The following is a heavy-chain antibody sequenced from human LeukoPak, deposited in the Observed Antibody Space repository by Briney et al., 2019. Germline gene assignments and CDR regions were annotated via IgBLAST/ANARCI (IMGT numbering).Heavy chain of an antibody. CDR1: GFTFSSYG. D-gene: IGHD1-26*01. J-gene: IGHJ4*02. V-gene: IGHV3-33*06. CDR3: AKDYWSYSSISPLGY. Sequence: SGGSQRLSCAASGFTFSSYGMHWVRQAPGKGLEWVAVIWYDGSNKYYADSVKGRFTISRDNSKNTLYLQMNSLRAEDTAVYYCAKDYWSYSSISPLGYWGQGTLVTVSS. CDR2: IWYDGSNK.